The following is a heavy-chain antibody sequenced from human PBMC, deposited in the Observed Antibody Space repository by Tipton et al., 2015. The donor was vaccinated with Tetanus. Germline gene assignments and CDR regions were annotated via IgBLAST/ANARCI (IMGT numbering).Heavy chain of an antibody. CDR2: VDDSGRT. J-gene: IGHJ3*01. CDR1: GDSLRLYY. Sequence: TLSLTCDVSGDSLRLYYWAWIRQPPGKGLDWMGEVDDSGRTDYAPSLRSRLTISVDTSQNQFSLKLTSVTAADTAVYYCARVGYVFPQNAFDVWGQGSLVTVSS. CDR3: ARVGYVFPQNAFDV. V-gene: IGHV4-34*01. D-gene: IGHD5-12*01.